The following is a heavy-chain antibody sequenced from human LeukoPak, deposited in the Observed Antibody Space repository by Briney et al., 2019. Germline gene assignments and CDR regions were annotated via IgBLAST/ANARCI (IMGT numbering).Heavy chain of an antibody. D-gene: IGHD3-3*01. CDR3: ARLDTYYDFWSGPTFDY. V-gene: IGHV4-39*01. Sequence: PSETLSLTCTVSGGSISSSSYYWGWIRQPPGKGLEWIVSVYYSGSTYYNPSLKSRVTISVDTSKNQFSLKLSSVTAADTAVYYCARLDTYYDFWSGPTFDYWGQGTLVTVSS. CDR2: VYYSGST. J-gene: IGHJ4*02. CDR1: GGSISSSSYY.